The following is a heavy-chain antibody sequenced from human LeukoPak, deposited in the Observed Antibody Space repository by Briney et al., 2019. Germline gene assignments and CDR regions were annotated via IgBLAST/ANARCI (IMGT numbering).Heavy chain of an antibody. J-gene: IGHJ4*02. CDR2: ISSSGSTI. Sequence: GGSLRLSCAASGFTFSSYAMSWIRQAPGKGLEWVSYISSSGSTIYYADSVKGRFTISRDNAKNSLYLQMNSLRAEDTAVYYCARFNLGPYYFDYWGQGTLVTVSS. CDR3: ARFNLGPYYFDY. CDR1: GFTFSSYA. V-gene: IGHV3-11*04.